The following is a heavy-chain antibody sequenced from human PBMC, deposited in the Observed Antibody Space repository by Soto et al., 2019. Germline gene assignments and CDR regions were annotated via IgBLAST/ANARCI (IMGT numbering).Heavy chain of an antibody. CDR2: INPNGGST. CDR1: GYTFIHYY. J-gene: IGHJ4*02. V-gene: IGHV1-46*01. D-gene: IGHD2-21*01. CDR3: ARSLLQGDF. Sequence: QVQLVQSGAEVKKPGASVKVSCKASGYTFIHYYIHWVRQAPGQGLEWMAIINPNGGSTNYAQKFQGRVTVTSDTSTSTVSLELNSLGSDGTAVYFCARSLLQGDFWGQGTLVTVSS.